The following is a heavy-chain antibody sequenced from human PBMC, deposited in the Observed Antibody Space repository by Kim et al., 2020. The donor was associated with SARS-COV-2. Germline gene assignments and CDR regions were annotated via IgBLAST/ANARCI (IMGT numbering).Heavy chain of an antibody. CDR3: ARALSDY. J-gene: IGHJ4*02. Sequence: GSKKYYQDSVKGRFTSSRDNSKNTLYLQMSSLRAEDTAVYYCARALSDYWGQGTLVTVSS. CDR2: GSKK. D-gene: IGHD3-10*01. V-gene: IGHV3-30*15.